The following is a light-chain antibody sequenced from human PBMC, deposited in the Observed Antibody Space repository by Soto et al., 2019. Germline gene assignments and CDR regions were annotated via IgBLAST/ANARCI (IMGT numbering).Light chain of an antibody. CDR2: GAS. CDR3: QKYSSVIT. CDR1: QGISSF. J-gene: IGKJ5*01. Sequence: DIQMTHSPSSLSASVGDRVTITCRASQGISSFVAWYQQKPGKVPRLLISGASTLQSGVPSRFSGSGSGTDFTLTITSLQPEDVATYYCQKYSSVITFGQGTRLEIK. V-gene: IGKV1-27*01.